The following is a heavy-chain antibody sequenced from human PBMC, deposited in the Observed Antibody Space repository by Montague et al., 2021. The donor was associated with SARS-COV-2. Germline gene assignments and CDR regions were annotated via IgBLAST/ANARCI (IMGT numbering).Heavy chain of an antibody. V-gene: IGHV3-30*18. D-gene: IGHD3-3*01. CDR1: GFTFSSYG. CDR3: AKDRRYYDFWSGYLGRPTRHDYDYGMDV. J-gene: IGHJ6*02. Sequence: SLRLSCAASGFTFSSYGMHWVRQAPGKGLEWVAVISYDGSNKYYADSVKGRFTISRDNSKNTLYLQMNSLRAEDTAVYYCAKDRRYYDFWSGYLGRPTRHDYDYGMDVWGQGTTVTVSS. CDR2: ISYDGSNK.